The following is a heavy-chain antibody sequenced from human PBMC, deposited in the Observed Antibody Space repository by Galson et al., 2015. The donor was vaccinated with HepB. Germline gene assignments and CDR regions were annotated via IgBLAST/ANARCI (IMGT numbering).Heavy chain of an antibody. J-gene: IGHJ4*02. CDR2: LYSGGAS. V-gene: IGHV3-53*01. Sequence: SLRLSCAASGFTVSSKYMGWVRQAPGEGLEWVSVLYSGGASYYADSVKGRFTISRDTFRNTLHLQMNSLRAEDTAVYYCARDSGGWVFDYWGQGTLVTVSS. D-gene: IGHD3-10*01. CDR3: ARDSGGWVFDY. CDR1: GFTVSSKY.